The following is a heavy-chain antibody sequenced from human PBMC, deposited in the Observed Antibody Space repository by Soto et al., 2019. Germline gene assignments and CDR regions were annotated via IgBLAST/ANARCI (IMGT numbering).Heavy chain of an antibody. D-gene: IGHD3-22*01. V-gene: IGHV3-23*01. J-gene: IGHJ5*02. Sequence: LRLSCAASGFTFSSYAMSWVRQAPGKGLEWVSAISGSGGSTYYADSVKGRFTISRDNSKNTLYLQMNSLRAEDTAVYYCAKESTYYYDSSGYPWFDPWGQGTLVTVSS. CDR1: GFTFSSYA. CDR2: ISGSGGST. CDR3: AKESTYYYDSSGYPWFDP.